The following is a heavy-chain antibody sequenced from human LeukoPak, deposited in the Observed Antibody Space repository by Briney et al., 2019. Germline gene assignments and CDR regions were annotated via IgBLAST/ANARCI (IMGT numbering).Heavy chain of an antibody. CDR1: GGSISSYY. V-gene: IGHV4-59*01. D-gene: IGHD2-15*01. CDR2: IYYSGST. J-gene: IGHJ4*02. Sequence: SETLSLTCTVSGGSISSYYWSWIRQPPGKGLEWIGYIYYSGSTNYNPSLKSRVTISVDTSKNQFSLKLSSVTAADTAVYYCAGGVVVAPDFDYWGQGTLVTVSS. CDR3: AGGVVVAPDFDY.